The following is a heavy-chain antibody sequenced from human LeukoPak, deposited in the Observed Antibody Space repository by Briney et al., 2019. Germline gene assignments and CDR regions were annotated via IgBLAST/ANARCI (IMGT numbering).Heavy chain of an antibody. V-gene: IGHV1-2*02. CDR2: INPNSGGT. D-gene: IGHD1-1*01. J-gene: IGHJ4*02. CDR1: GYTFTGYY. CDR3: ARRVSGTFPRLYFDY. Sequence: ASVKVSCKASGYTFTGYYMHWVRQAPGQGLEWMGWINPNSGGTNYAQKFQGRVTMTRDTSISTAYMELSRLRSDDTAVYYCARRVSGTFPRLYFDYWGQGTLVTVSS.